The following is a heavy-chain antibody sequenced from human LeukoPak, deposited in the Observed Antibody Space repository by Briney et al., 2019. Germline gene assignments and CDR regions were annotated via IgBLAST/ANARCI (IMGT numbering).Heavy chain of an antibody. CDR2: IYPADSDT. CDR3: ARRTGSGTYYSLFFDY. Sequence: GESLQISCNASGYRFTAYWIGWVRQMPGKGLEWMGVIYPADSDTTYSPSFQGQVTISADKSNNIAYLEWDSLKASDSATYYCARRTGSGTYYSLFFDYWGQGALVTVSS. D-gene: IGHD1-26*01. CDR1: GYRFTAYW. V-gene: IGHV5-51*01. J-gene: IGHJ4*02.